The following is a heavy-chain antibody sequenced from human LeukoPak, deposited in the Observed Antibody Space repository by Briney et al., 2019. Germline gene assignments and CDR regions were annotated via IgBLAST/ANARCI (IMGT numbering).Heavy chain of an antibody. V-gene: IGHV1-3*01. J-gene: IGHJ4*02. CDR1: GYTFTSYA. D-gene: IGHD6-19*01. CDR3: ARVDSSGWFIFDY. CDR2: INVGNGNT. Sequence: ASVTVSFKASGYTFTSYAMHWVRQAPGQRLEWMGWINVGNGNTKYSQKFQGRVTITRDTSASTAYMELSSLRSEDTAVYYCARVDSSGWFIFDYWGQGTLVSVSS.